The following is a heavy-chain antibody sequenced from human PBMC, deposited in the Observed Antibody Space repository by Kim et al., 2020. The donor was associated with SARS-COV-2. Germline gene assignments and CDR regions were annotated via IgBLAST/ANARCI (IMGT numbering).Heavy chain of an antibody. D-gene: IGHD6-13*01. CDR1: GFTVSSNY. Sequence: GGSLRLSCAASGFTVSSNYMSWVRQAPGKGLEWVSVIYSGGSTYYADSVKGRFTISRDNSKNTLYLQINSLRAEDTAVYYCASSSAPDSSSWQIYYYYSMDVWGQGTTVTVSS. CDR2: IYSGGST. CDR3: ASSSAPDSSSWQIYYYYSMDV. V-gene: IGHV3-53*01. J-gene: IGHJ6*02.